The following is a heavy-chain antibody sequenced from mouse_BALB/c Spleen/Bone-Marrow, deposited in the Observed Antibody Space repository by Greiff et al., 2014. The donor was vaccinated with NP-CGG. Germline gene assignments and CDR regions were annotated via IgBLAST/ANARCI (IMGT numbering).Heavy chain of an antibody. D-gene: IGHD2-10*01. Sequence: VMLVESGPGLVAPSQSLSITRTVSGFSLTSYGVHWVRQPPGKGLEWLGIIWAGGSTNYNSALMSRLSISKDNSKSQVFLKMNSLQTDDTAMYFCAIAYFGNYNYYFDYWGQGTTLTVSS. CDR3: AIAYFGNYNYYFDY. CDR2: IWAGGST. J-gene: IGHJ2*01. V-gene: IGHV2-9*02. CDR1: GFSLTSYG.